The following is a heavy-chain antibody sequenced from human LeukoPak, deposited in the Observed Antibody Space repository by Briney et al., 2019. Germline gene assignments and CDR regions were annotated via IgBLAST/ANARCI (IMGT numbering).Heavy chain of an antibody. D-gene: IGHD3-16*01. Sequence: SQCLSLTWTVASGSLIMYSCGCVRQPAEEGMEWIGRIYTSGSTNYNPYLTSRVTMSVDTSKNQFSLWLSSVTAADTAVYYCARMTGGGSNDPCGQGTLVTVSS. CDR1: SGSLIMYS. CDR3: ARMTGGGSNDP. J-gene: IGHJ5*02. CDR2: IYTSGST. V-gene: IGHV4-4*07.